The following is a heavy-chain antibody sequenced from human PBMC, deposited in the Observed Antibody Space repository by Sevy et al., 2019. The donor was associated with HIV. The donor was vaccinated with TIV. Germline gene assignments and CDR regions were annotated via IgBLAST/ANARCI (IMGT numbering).Heavy chain of an antibody. V-gene: IGHV4-59*08. CDR2: VYYTGGT. J-gene: IGHJ3*02. Sequence: SETLSLTCTVSGGSINSDHWNWVRQPPGKGLEWIGYVYYTGGTNYNPSLKNRVTISVDRTENQFSLKLTSVTAADRAVYYCARRNDFDIWGQGTMVTVSS. CDR3: ARRNDFDI. CDR1: GGSINSDH.